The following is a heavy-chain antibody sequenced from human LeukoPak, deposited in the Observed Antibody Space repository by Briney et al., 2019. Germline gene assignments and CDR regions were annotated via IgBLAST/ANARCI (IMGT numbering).Heavy chain of an antibody. J-gene: IGHJ4*02. CDR2: ITGSGDST. CDR3: TKARSSGWSGSDY. V-gene: IGHV3-23*01. D-gene: IGHD6-13*01. Sequence: PGGSLRLSCAGSGFTFSSYAMSWVRQDPGKGLEWVSGITGSGDSTFYADSVKGRFTISRDNAKNSLYLQVNSLRADDTALYYCTKARSSGWSGSDYWGQGTLVTVSS. CDR1: GFTFSSYA.